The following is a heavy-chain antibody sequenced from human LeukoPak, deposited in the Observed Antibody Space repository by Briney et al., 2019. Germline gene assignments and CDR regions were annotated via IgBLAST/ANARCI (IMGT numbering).Heavy chain of an antibody. Sequence: SETLSLTCTVSGGSISSSNYYWGWIRQPPGKGLEWIGSIYYSGSTYYNPSLKSRVTISVDTSKNQFPLKLNSVTAADTALYYCARGRTASGYYYYYMDVWGKGTTVTVS. V-gene: IGHV4-39*06. CDR3: ARGRTASGYYYYYMDV. D-gene: IGHD5-18*01. CDR2: IYYSGST. J-gene: IGHJ6*03. CDR1: GGSISSSNYY.